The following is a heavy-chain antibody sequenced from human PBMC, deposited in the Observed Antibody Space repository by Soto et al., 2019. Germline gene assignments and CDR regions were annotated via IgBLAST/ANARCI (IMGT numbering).Heavy chain of an antibody. D-gene: IGHD3-22*01. CDR2: IYHSGST. V-gene: IGHV4-30-2*01. CDR3: ARDQPLHDSSGYQYAFDI. CDR1: GGSISSGGYS. Sequence: ASETLSLTCAVSGGSISSGGYSWSWIRQPPGKGLEWIGYIYHSGSTYYNPSLKSRVTISVDRSKNQFSLKLSSVTAADTAVYYCARDQPLHDSSGYQYAFDIWGQGTMVTVSS. J-gene: IGHJ3*02.